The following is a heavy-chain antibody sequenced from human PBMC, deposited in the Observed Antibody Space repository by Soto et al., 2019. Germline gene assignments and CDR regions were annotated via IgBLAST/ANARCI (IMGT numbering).Heavy chain of an antibody. Sequence: PSETLSLTGTVSGGSISSYYWSWIRQPAGKGLEWIGRIYTSGSTNYNPSLKSRVTMSVDTSKNQFSLKLSSVTAADTAVYYCARGGEFFRWTVYYYYGMDVWGQGTTVTVS. D-gene: IGHD3-10*01. J-gene: IGHJ6*02. CDR2: IYTSGST. V-gene: IGHV4-4*07. CDR3: ARGGEFFRWTVYYYYGMDV. CDR1: GGSISSYY.